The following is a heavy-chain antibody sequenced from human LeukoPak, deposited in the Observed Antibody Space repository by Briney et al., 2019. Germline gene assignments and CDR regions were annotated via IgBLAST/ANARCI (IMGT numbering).Heavy chain of an antibody. CDR1: GFSLSTSGMC. Sequence: SGPTLVNPTQTLTLTCTFSGFSLSTSGMCVSWIRQPPGKALEWLALIDWDDDKYYGTSLKTRLTISKDTSKNQVVLTMTNMDPVDTATYYCARMDIAVRYFDYWGQGTLVTVSS. D-gene: IGHD6-19*01. J-gene: IGHJ4*02. CDR2: IDWDDDK. V-gene: IGHV2-70*01. CDR3: ARMDIAVRYFDY.